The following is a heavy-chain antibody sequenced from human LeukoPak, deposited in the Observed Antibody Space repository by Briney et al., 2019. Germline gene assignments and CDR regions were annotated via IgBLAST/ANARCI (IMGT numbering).Heavy chain of an antibody. CDR3: ASQGPEGTSGWY. Sequence: GGSLRLSCAVSGFTSSSYGMHWVRQAPGKGLEWVAVIWYDGSNTYYADSVKGRFTISRDNSKDTLFLQLNSLRAEDTAVYYCASQGPEGTSGWYWGQGTLVTVSS. V-gene: IGHV3-33*01. J-gene: IGHJ4*02. CDR2: IWYDGSNT. CDR1: GFTSSSYG. D-gene: IGHD6-19*01.